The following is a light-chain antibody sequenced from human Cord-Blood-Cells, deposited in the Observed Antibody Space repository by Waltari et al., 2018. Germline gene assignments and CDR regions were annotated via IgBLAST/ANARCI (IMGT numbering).Light chain of an antibody. CDR3: QQYGSSPT. CDR1: QSVSSSY. Sequence: EIVLTQSPGTLSLSPGERATLSCRPSQSVSSSYLAWYQQKPGQAPRLLIYGASSRATGIPYRFSGSGSGTDFTLTISRLEPEDFAVYYCQQYGSSPTFGQGTKVEIK. CDR2: GAS. V-gene: IGKV3-20*01. J-gene: IGKJ1*01.